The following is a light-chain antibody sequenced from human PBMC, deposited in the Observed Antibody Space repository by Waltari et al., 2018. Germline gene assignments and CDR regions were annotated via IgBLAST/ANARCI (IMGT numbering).Light chain of an antibody. CDR1: QSVSSTY. V-gene: IGKV3-20*01. CDR3: QYSACSPPST. Sequence: EIVLTPSPGTLPLSPGERVTLSCRASQSVSSTYLAWYQQKPGQAPRLLIYGAANRAAGIPDRFSGSGSGTVFTLTISRLEPEDFAVYYCQYSACSPPSTFGQGTKLEIK. CDR2: GAA. J-gene: IGKJ2*02.